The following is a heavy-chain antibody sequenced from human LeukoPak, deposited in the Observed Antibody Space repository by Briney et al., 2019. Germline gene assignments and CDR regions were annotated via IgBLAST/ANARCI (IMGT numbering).Heavy chain of an antibody. J-gene: IGHJ6*03. Sequence: SETLSLTCTVSGGSISSSVYYWGWIRQPPGKGLEWIGSIYHSGSTYYNPSLKSRVTISVDTSKNQFSLKLSSVTAADTAVYYCARAHDYYYYMDVWGKGTTVTVSS. CDR3: ARAHDYYYYMDV. CDR2: IYHSGST. V-gene: IGHV4-39*07. CDR1: GGSISSSVYY.